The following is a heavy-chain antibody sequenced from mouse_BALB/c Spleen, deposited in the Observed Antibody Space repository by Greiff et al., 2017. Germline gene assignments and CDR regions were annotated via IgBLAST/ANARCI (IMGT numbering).Heavy chain of an antibody. CDR3: ARRGTTGLAAMDY. V-gene: IGHV1S34*01. J-gene: IGHJ4*01. CDR1: GYSFTGYY. Sequence: LVKTGASVKISCKASGYSFTGYYMHWVKQSHGKSLEWIGYISCYNGATSYNQKFKGKATFTVDTSSSTAYMQFNSLTSEDSAVYYCARRGTTGLAAMDYWGQGTSVTVSS. CDR2: ISCYNGAT. D-gene: IGHD1-1*01.